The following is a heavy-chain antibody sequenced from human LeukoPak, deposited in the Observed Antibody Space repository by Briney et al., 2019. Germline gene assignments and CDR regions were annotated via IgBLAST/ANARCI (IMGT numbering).Heavy chain of an antibody. CDR2: IGGSGGTT. V-gene: IGHV3-23*01. D-gene: IGHD6-19*01. Sequence: SGGSLRLSCVASGFTFSNYGMNWVRQAPGKGLEWVSVIGGSGGTTYYADSVKGRFTISRDNSKNALFLQMNSLRAEDTAIYYCAKGYSSGWYYSGMDVWGKGTTVTVSS. CDR1: GFTFSNYG. J-gene: IGHJ6*04. CDR3: AKGYSSGWYYSGMDV.